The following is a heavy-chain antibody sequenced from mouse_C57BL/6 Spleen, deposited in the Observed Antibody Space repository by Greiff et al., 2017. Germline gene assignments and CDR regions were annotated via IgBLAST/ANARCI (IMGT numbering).Heavy chain of an antibody. Sequence: QVQLQQSGAELVKPGASVKISCKASGYAFSSYWMTWVKQRPGKGLEWIGQIYPGDGDTNYNGKFTGKATLTADKSSSTAYMQLRSLTSEDSAVYFCAREEGPNDGDLDYWGQGTTLTVSS. CDR2: IYPGDGDT. CDR1: GYAFSSYW. CDR3: AREEGPNDGDLDY. V-gene: IGHV1-80*01. D-gene: IGHD2-13*01. J-gene: IGHJ2*01.